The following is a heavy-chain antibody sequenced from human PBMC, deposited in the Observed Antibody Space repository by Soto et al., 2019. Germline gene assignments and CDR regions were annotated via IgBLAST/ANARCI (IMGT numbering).Heavy chain of an antibody. CDR2: VYYSGTT. D-gene: IGHD5-12*01. CDR3: GRSWFGYGYPN. V-gene: IGHV4-39*01. Sequence: PSETLSLTCTVSGGSISSSSYYWGWIRQPPGKGLEWIGNVYYSGTTNYNPSLKSRVTISADTSKNQFSLKMSSVTAADTAVYYCGRSWFGYGYPNWGQGTLVTVSS. CDR1: GGSISSSSYY. J-gene: IGHJ4*02.